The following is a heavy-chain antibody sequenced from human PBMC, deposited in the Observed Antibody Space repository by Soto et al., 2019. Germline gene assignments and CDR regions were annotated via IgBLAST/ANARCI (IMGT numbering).Heavy chain of an antibody. J-gene: IGHJ4*02. CDR3: ARGERQQQRDY. D-gene: IGHD6-13*01. CDR2: IHHSGNS. CDR1: GDSISSDKW. Sequence: QVQLQESRPGLVKPSGTLSLTCAVSGDSISSDKWWSWVRQPPGKGLEWIGEIHHSGNSNYNPSLKSRVIISVDQSKNQFSPKLGSVTDADTAVYSCARGERQQQRDYWGQGTLVTVSS. V-gene: IGHV4-4*02.